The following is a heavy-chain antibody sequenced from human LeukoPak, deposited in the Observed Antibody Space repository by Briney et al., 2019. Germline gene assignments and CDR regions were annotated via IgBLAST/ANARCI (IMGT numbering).Heavy chain of an antibody. V-gene: IGHV3-9*01. Sequence: GRSLRLSCAASGFTFDDYAMRWVRQVPGKGLEWVSGISWNSGSIGYADSVKGRFTISRDNAKNSLYLQMNSLRAEDTALYYCAKGLVVVPAAAGFDYWGQGTLVTVSS. CDR2: ISWNSGSI. D-gene: IGHD2-2*01. CDR1: GFTFDDYA. CDR3: AKGLVVVPAAAGFDY. J-gene: IGHJ4*02.